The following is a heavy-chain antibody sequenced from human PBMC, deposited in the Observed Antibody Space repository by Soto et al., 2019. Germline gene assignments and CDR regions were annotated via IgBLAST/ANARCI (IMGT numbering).Heavy chain of an antibody. CDR3: FGNLFWRGY. Sequence: QVQLVESGGGVVQPGRSLRLSCAASGFTFSSYGMHWVRQAPGKGLEWVSLISNDGSNKYYADSVKGRFTISRDNSNNTLFLQVNSLRAEDTAVSYCFGNLFWRGYWGRGTLVTVSS. J-gene: IGHJ4*02. CDR1: GFTFSSYG. D-gene: IGHD3-16*01. V-gene: IGHV3-30*03. CDR2: ISNDGSNK.